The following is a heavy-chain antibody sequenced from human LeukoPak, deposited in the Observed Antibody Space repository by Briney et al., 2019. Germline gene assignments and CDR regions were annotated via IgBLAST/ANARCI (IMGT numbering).Heavy chain of an antibody. CDR1: GYTFTSYG. Sequence: ASVKVSCKASGYTFTSYGISWVRQAPGQGLEWMGWISAYNGNTNYAQKLQGRVTMTTDTSTSTAYMELRSLRSDDTAVYYCARGGNYYDSSGYPFDCWGQGTLVTVSS. D-gene: IGHD3-22*01. CDR2: ISAYNGNT. J-gene: IGHJ4*02. V-gene: IGHV1-18*01. CDR3: ARGGNYYDSSGYPFDC.